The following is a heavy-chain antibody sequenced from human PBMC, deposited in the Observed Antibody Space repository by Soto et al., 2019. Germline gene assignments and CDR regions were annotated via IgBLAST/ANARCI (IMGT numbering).Heavy chain of an antibody. CDR3: AKAYDASGQPSHYFDP. Sequence: ASVKVSCKASGYTFTGYYIHWVLQAPGQGLEWMGWINPKSGGTKYAQRFQGRVTMTRDTSINTAYMDLSMLRSDDTAIYYCAKAYDASGQPSHYFDPWGQGTPVTVSS. J-gene: IGHJ5*02. CDR2: INPKSGGT. CDR1: GYTFTGYY. D-gene: IGHD3-22*01. V-gene: IGHV1-2*02.